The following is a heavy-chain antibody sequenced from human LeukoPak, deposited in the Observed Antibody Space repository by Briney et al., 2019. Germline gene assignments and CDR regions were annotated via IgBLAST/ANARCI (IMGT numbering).Heavy chain of an antibody. CDR2: IYNVGSAGNT. V-gene: IGHV4-39*07. J-gene: IGHJ6*02. Sequence: SETLSLTCTVSGHSLSGSSYSWGWIRQPPGKGLEWIGCIYNVGSAGNTHYNPSLKSRLTISEDTSKNQFSLRLSSVTAADTAVYYCARDFGAGSYRYGMDVWGQGTAVTVSS. D-gene: IGHD3-10*01. CDR1: GHSLSGSSYS. CDR3: ARDFGAGSYRYGMDV.